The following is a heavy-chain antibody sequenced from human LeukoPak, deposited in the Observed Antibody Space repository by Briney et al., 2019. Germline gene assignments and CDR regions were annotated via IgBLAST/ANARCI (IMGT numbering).Heavy chain of an antibody. CDR2: INSDGRIT. J-gene: IGHJ4*02. V-gene: IGHV3-74*01. D-gene: IGHD3-22*01. CDR3: AKDPAYDSSGIDY. CDR1: GFTFSDYW. Sequence: GGSLRLSCAASGFTFSDYWMHWVRQAPGKGLVGVSRINSDGRITSYADSVKGRFTISRDNAKNTLYLQMNSLRAEDTAVYYCAKDPAYDSSGIDYWGQGTLVTVSS.